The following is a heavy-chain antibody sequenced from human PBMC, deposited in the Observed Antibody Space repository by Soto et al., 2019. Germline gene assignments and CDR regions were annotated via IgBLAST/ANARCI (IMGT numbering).Heavy chain of an antibody. CDR3: ASVLGSRRSGSYPSY. CDR2: ISTNNDAI. J-gene: IGHJ4*02. D-gene: IGHD3-10*01. Sequence: EVQLVESGGGLVQPGGSLRLSCAASGFSISDCSMNWVGRAPGKGLEWISYISTNNDAIYYADSVKGRFTISRDNAKNSLYLQMNSLRAEDTALYYCASVLGSRRSGSYPSYWGQGTLVTVSS. CDR1: GFSISDCS. V-gene: IGHV3-48*01.